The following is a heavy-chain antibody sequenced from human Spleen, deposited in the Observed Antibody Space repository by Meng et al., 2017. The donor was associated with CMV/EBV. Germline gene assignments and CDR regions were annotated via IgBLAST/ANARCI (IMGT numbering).Heavy chain of an antibody. D-gene: IGHD3-22*01. CDR1: GFTFSNFA. J-gene: IGHJ6*02. Sequence: LSLTCAATGFTFSNFAMNWVRQAPGKGLEWVSSISESGGTTDYADSVKGRFTISRDNSNNTLYLQMNSLRAEDTAVYYCSYQLIDQFYYYDVDVWGQGTTVTVSS. CDR3: SYQLIDQFYYYDVDV. CDR2: ISESGGTT. V-gene: IGHV3-23*01.